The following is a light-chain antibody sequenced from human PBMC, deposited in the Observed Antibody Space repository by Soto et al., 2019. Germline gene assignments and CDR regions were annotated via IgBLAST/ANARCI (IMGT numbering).Light chain of an antibody. J-gene: IGLJ1*01. CDR3: AAWDDSVGAYG. CDR2: TNN. Sequence: QSALTQPPSASATPGQRVTISCSGSNSNIGTNTVTWYQQLPGTAPRLLIYTNNQRPSGVPQRFSGSKTGTSASLAIGGIQSEDGADYYCAAWDDSVGAYGFGTGTKVTV. CDR1: NSNIGTNT. V-gene: IGLV1-44*01.